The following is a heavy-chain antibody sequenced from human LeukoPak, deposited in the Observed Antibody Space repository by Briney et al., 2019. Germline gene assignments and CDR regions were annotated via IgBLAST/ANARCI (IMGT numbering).Heavy chain of an antibody. CDR3: ARVTGYMIEDYFDY. Sequence: PSETLSLTCTLSGGSIGTYYWSWVRQPPGKGLEWIGYIYYTGSTDYNPSLKSRVTMSVDTSKNQFSLKLSSVTAADTAVYYCARVTGYMIEDYFDYWGQGTLVTVSS. D-gene: IGHD3-22*01. CDR1: GGSIGTYY. V-gene: IGHV4-59*01. CDR2: IYYTGST. J-gene: IGHJ4*02.